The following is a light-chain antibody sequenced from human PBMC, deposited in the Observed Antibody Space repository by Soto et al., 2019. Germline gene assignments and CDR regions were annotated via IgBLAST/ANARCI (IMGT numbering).Light chain of an antibody. CDR1: QSVSSN. J-gene: IGKJ2*01. V-gene: IGKV3-15*01. Sequence: EIVMTQSPATLSVSPGERATLSGRASQSVSSNLAWYQQKPGQAPRLLIYGASTRATGIPARFSGSGSGTEFTLTISSLQSEDFAVYYCQQYNNWPPSTFGQGTKLEIK. CDR3: QQYNNWPPST. CDR2: GAS.